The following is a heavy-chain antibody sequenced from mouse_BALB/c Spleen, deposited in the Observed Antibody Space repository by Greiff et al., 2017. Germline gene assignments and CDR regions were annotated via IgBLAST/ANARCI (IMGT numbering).Heavy chain of an antibody. J-gene: IGHJ3*01. CDR1: GFSLTSYG. Sequence: VQVVESGPGLVAPSQSLSITCTVSGFSLTSYGVHWVRQPPGKGLEWLGVIWAGGSTNYNSALMSRLSISKDNSKSQVFLKMNSLQTDDTAMYYCARRDWFAYWGQGTLVTVSA. CDR3: ARRDWFAY. CDR2: IWAGGST. V-gene: IGHV2-9*02.